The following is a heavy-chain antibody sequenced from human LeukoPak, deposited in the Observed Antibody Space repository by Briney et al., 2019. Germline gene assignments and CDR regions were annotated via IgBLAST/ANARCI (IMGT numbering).Heavy chain of an antibody. V-gene: IGHV3-7*04. Sequence: GGSLRLSCTVSGFTFSTYWMTWVRQAPGKGLEWVANIKQDGSEKYYVDSVKGRFTITRDNAKKALYLEMNSLRVEDTALYYRARENYYDSSGNDAFDVWGQGTMVTVSS. D-gene: IGHD3-22*01. CDR2: IKQDGSEK. J-gene: IGHJ3*01. CDR3: ARENYYDSSGNDAFDV. CDR1: GFTFSTYW.